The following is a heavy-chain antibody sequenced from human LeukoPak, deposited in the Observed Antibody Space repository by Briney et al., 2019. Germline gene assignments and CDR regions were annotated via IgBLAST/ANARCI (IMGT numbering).Heavy chain of an antibody. J-gene: IGHJ6*03. CDR1: GGSFSGYY. Sequence: SETLSLTCAVYGGSFSGYYWSWIRQPPGKGLEWIGEINHSGSTNYNPSLKSRVTISVDTSKNQFSLKLSSVTAADTAVYYCARGRKYSSSPAYYYMDVWGKGTTVTVSS. V-gene: IGHV4-34*01. D-gene: IGHD6-6*01. CDR3: ARGRKYSSSPAYYYMDV. CDR2: INHSGST.